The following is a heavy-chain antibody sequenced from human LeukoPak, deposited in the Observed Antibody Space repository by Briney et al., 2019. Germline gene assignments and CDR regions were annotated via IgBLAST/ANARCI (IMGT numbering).Heavy chain of an antibody. CDR2: INSGGSST. CDR3: ARVRLGYYGSGPTLYFDY. Sequence: GGSLRLSCAASGFTFSSYWMHWFRQAPGKGLVWVSRINSGGSSTSYADSVKGRFTISRDNAKNTLYLQMNSLRAEDTAVYYCARVRLGYYGSGPTLYFDYWGQGTLVTVSS. CDR1: GFTFSSYW. V-gene: IGHV3-74*01. D-gene: IGHD3-10*01. J-gene: IGHJ4*02.